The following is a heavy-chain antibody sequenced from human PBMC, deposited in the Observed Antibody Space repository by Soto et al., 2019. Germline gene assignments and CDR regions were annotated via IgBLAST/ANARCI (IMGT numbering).Heavy chain of an antibody. CDR1: GGAFTNDI. V-gene: IGHV1-69*08. D-gene: IGHD5-12*01. CDR2: IIPLLDIT. J-gene: IGHJ4*02. CDR3: ARDSPIGSTFRGYDAIDY. Sequence: QVQLVQSGAEVKKPGSSVKVTCKASGGAFTNDIITWVRRAPGQGLEWMGRIIPLLDITNYAQKFQGRVTSTADISTSTAYMELNSLISEDTAVYYCARDSPIGSTFRGYDAIDYWGQGTLVTVSS.